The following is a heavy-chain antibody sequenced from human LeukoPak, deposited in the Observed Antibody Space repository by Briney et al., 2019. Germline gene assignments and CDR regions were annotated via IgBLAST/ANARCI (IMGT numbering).Heavy chain of an antibody. CDR3: AGSGYYSFYYYGMDV. CDR1: GFTFSSYG. Sequence: GGSLRLSCAASGFTFSSYGMHWVRQAPGKGLEWVAVIWYDGSNKYYADSVKGRFTISRDNSKNTLYLQMNSLRAEDTAVYYCAGSGYYSFYYYGMDVWGQGTTVTVSS. CDR2: IWYDGSNK. J-gene: IGHJ6*02. V-gene: IGHV3-33*01. D-gene: IGHD3-22*01.